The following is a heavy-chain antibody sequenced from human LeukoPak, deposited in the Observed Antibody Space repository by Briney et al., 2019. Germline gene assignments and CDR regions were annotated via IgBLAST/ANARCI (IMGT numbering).Heavy chain of an antibody. Sequence: GRSLRLSCAASGFTFSNYGMHWVRQAPGKGLEWVAFISYDGSNKYYADSVKGRFTISRDNSKNTLYLQMNSLRAEDTAVYYCAKDRYSQGGIFDSWGQGTLVTVSS. V-gene: IGHV3-30*18. D-gene: IGHD5-18*01. CDR3: AKDRYSQGGIFDS. CDR1: GFTFSNYG. J-gene: IGHJ4*02. CDR2: ISYDGSNK.